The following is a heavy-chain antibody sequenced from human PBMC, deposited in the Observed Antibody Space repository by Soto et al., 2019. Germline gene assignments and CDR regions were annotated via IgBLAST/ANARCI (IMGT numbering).Heavy chain of an antibody. CDR1: GFTFSSYW. J-gene: IGHJ4*02. CDR2: INSDGSST. D-gene: IGHD6-19*01. V-gene: IGHV3-74*01. CDR3: ARVFGSGWYNGFDY. Sequence: EVQLVESGGGLVQPGGSLRLSCAASGFTFSSYWMHWVRQAPRKGLVWVSRINSDGSSTSYADSVKGRFTISRDNAKNTLYLQMNSLRAEDTDVYYCARVFGSGWYNGFDYWGQGTLVTVSS.